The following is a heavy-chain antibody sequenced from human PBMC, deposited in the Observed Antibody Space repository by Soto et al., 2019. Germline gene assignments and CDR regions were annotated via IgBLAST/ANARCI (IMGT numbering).Heavy chain of an antibody. D-gene: IGHD3-22*01. V-gene: IGHV1-69*01. CDR2: IIPIFGTA. Sequence: QVQLVQSGAEVKKPGSSVKVSCKASGGTFSSYAISWVRQAPGQGLEWMGGIIPIFGTANYAQKFQGRVTITADESTSTAYMELSSLRSEDTAVYYSAREGPYYDSSGYNGAFDIWGQGTMVTVSS. CDR3: AREGPYYDSSGYNGAFDI. J-gene: IGHJ3*02. CDR1: GGTFSSYA.